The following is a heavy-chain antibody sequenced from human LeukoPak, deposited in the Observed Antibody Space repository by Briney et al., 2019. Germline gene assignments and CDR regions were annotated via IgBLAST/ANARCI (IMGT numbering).Heavy chain of an antibody. Sequence: SETLSLTCTVSGGSISRGGYYWSWIRQHPGKGLEYIGYIYYSGSIYYNPSLKSRVTISLDPSKNQFSLKLSSVTAADTAVYYCARDRGYSYGCDAFDIWGQGTMVSVSS. V-gene: IGHV4-31*03. J-gene: IGHJ3*02. CDR2: IYYSGSI. CDR1: GGSISRGGYY. D-gene: IGHD5-18*01. CDR3: ARDRGYSYGCDAFDI.